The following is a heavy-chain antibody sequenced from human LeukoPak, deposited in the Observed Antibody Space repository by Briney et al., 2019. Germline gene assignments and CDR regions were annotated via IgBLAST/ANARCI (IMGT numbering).Heavy chain of an antibody. D-gene: IGHD6-13*01. CDR3: ARHNLRIAAAGTDY. CDR2: IYYSGST. CDR1: GGSISSSSYY. V-gene: IGHV4-39*01. Sequence: SETLSLTCTVSGGSISSSSYYWGWIRQPPGKGLEWIGSIYYSGSTYYNPSLKSRVTISVDTSKNQFSLKLSSVTAADTAVYYCARHNLRIAAAGTDYWGQGTLVTVSS. J-gene: IGHJ4*02.